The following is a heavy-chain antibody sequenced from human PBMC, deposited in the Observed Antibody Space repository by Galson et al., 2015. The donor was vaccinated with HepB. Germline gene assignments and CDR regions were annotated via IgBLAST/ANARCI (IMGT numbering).Heavy chain of an antibody. V-gene: IGHV3-30-3*01. Sequence: SLRLSCAASGFTFSSYTMHWVRQAPGKGLEWVALISSDEIHKIYADSVKGRFTISRDTSKNTLYLEMNSLRAEDTAVYYCARAHSDRWYRAYWGQGTLDTVAS. CDR3: ARAHSDRWYRAY. CDR1: GFTFSSYT. CDR2: ISSDEIHK. J-gene: IGHJ4*02. D-gene: IGHD6-13*01.